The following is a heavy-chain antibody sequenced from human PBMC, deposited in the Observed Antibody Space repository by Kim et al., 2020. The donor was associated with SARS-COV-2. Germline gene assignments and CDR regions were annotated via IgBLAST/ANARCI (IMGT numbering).Heavy chain of an antibody. V-gene: IGHV3-7*03. J-gene: IGHJ4*02. Sequence: VDSVKGRFTISRDNAKNSLFLQMNSLRAEDTAVYYCAREASVAQYYYFDYWGQGTLVTVSS. D-gene: IGHD2-15*01. CDR3: AREASVAQYYYFDY.